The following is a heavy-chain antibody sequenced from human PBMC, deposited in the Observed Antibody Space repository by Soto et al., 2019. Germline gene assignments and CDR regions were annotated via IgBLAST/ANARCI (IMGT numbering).Heavy chain of an antibody. D-gene: IGHD2-2*01. J-gene: IGHJ4*02. CDR2: IKSKVSGGTT. CDR3: TDAGPYDY. Sequence: GGSLRLSCATSGFTFINAWMYWVRQAPGKGLEWAGRIKSKVSGGTTDYATPVKGRFTISRDDSKDTVYLQMNNLKTEDTAVYYCTDAGPYDYWGQGTLVTVSS. CDR1: GFTFINAW. V-gene: IGHV3-15*01.